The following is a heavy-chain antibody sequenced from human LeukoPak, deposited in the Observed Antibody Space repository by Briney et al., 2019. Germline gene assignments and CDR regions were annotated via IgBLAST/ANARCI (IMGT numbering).Heavy chain of an antibody. D-gene: IGHD2-2*01. J-gene: IGHJ6*02. CDR1: GYTFTIYA. CDR3: ASTIVVVPAAIRYYYYGMDV. CDR2: INAGNGNI. V-gene: IGHV1-3*01. Sequence: ASVTVSFTASGYTFTIYAMHWVRQAPGQRLEWMGWINAGNGNIKYSQKFQGRVTITRDTSASTAYMELSSLRSEDTAVYYCASTIVVVPAAIRYYYYGMDVWGQGTTVTVSS.